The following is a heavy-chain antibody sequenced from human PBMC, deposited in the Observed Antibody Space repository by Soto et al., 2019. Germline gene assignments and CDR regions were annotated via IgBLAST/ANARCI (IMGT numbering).Heavy chain of an antibody. CDR1: GYAFSSYA. D-gene: IGHD2-21*02. Sequence: QVPLVQSGAEEKKPGASVKVSCKASGYAFSSYAMHWVRQAPGQRLEWMGWINIGSGNTEYSQNFQDRITITRDTSARTVYMELSGLRSEDTAVYYCARDGGDCGYRLAYYYYIGMDVWGQGTTVTVSS. CDR2: INIGSGNT. J-gene: IGHJ6*02. CDR3: ARDGGDCGYRLAYYYYIGMDV. V-gene: IGHV1-3*05.